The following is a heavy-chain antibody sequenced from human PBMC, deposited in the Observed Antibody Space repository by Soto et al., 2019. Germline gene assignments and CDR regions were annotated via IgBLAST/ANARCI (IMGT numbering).Heavy chain of an antibody. CDR3: ARWVVGDSSGYYWFDP. Sequence: ASVKVSCKASGYTFTSYGISWVRQAPGQGLEWMGWISAYNGNTNYAQKLQGRVTMTTDTSTSTAYMELRSLRSDDTAVYYCARWVVGDSSGYYWFDPWGQGTLVTVSS. CDR1: GYTFTSYG. J-gene: IGHJ5*02. V-gene: IGHV1-18*01. D-gene: IGHD3-22*01. CDR2: ISAYNGNT.